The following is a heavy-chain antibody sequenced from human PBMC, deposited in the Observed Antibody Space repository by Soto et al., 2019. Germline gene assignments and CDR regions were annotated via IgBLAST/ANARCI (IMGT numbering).Heavy chain of an antibody. CDR1: GFTFSSYA. D-gene: IGHD6-6*01. Sequence: GGSLRLSCAASGFTFSSYAMSWVRQAPGKGLEWVSDISGSGGSTYYADSVKGRFTISRDNSKNTLYLQMNSLTAEDTAVYYCATTYSSSSRSFDYWGQGTLVTVSS. CDR2: ISGSGGST. V-gene: IGHV3-23*01. CDR3: ATTYSSSSRSFDY. J-gene: IGHJ4*02.